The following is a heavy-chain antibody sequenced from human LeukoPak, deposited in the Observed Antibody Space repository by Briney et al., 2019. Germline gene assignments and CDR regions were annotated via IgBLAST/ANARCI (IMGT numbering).Heavy chain of an antibody. CDR2: IRYDGSNT. CDR1: GFTFSSYG. D-gene: IGHD3-22*01. Sequence: GGSLRLSCAASGFTFSSYGMHWVRQAPGKGLEWVAFIRYDGSNTYYADSVKGRFTISRDNSKNTLYVQMNSLRAEDTAVFYCARRNHYDHKESDYWGQGTLVTVSS. J-gene: IGHJ4*02. CDR3: ARRNHYDHKESDY. V-gene: IGHV3-30*02.